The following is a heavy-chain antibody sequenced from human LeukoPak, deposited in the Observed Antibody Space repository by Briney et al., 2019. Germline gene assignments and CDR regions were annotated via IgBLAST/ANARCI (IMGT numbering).Heavy chain of an antibody. CDR2: ISYSGST. D-gene: IGHD5-24*01. CDR3: ARPKNHHLWLPFDY. V-gene: IGHV4-61*08. J-gene: IGHJ4*02. CDR1: GGSVSSGVYH. Sequence: ASETLSLTCTVSGGSVSSGVYHWSWIRQPPGKGLEWIGYISYSGSTNYNPSLKSRVTISVDTSKNQFSLKLSSVTAADTAVYYCARPKNHHLWLPFDYWGQGTLVTVSS.